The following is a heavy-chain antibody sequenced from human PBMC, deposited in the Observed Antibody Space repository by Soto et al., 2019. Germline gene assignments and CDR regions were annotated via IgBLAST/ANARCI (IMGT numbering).Heavy chain of an antibody. D-gene: IGHD6-13*01. CDR2: IYYSGST. J-gene: IGHJ6*02. Sequence: PSETLSLTCTVSGGSISSSSYYWGWIRQPPGKGLEWIGSIYYSGSTYHSPSLKSRVTISVDTSKNQFSLKLSSVTAADTAVYYCKAAAGIFYYYGMDVWGQGTTVTVSS. CDR1: GGSISSSSYY. CDR3: KAAAGIFYYYGMDV. V-gene: IGHV4-39*01.